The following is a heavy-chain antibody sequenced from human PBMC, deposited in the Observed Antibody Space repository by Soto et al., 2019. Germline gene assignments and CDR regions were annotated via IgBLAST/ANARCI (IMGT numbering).Heavy chain of an antibody. Sequence: QVQLQQWGAGLLKPSETLSLTCAVYGGSFSGYYWSWIRQPPGKGLEWIGEINHSGSTNYNPSLKSRVTISVDTAKDQFSLKLSSVTAADTAVYYCARGRTVLLWFGGQGDWFDPWGQGTLVTVSS. CDR3: ARGRTVLLWFGGQGDWFDP. CDR2: INHSGST. D-gene: IGHD3-10*01. J-gene: IGHJ5*02. CDR1: GGSFSGYY. V-gene: IGHV4-34*01.